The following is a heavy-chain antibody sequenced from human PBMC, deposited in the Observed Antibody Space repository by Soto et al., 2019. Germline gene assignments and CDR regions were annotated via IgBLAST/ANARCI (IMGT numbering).Heavy chain of an antibody. V-gene: IGHV3-49*03. CDR1: GFNFGGYA. D-gene: IGHD2-15*01. Sequence: GGSLRLSCTTSGFNFGGYAMTWCRHAPGKWLEWLGSIRGKAYGGTTEYAASVIGRFTISRDDSKSIAYLQMAVLTTADTAIYYCCRGLYTPHEKSPLSFDSWGQGTPATVSS. CDR2: IRGKAYGGTT. CDR3: CRGLYTPHEKSPLSFDS. J-gene: IGHJ4*02.